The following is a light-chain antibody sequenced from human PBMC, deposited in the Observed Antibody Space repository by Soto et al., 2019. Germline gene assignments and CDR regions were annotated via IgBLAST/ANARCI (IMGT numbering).Light chain of an antibody. J-gene: IGKJ4*01. CDR1: QGISSY. CDR3: QQVKSYPRT. V-gene: IGKV1-9*01. Sequence: DIQLTQSPSFLSASLGDRVTLTCRASQGISSYLAWYQQKPGNPPRLLIYEESTLYSGVPSRFRGRKVGTQFILTIDSLQPEDFETYYCQQVKSYPRTFGGGTKVDIK. CDR2: EES.